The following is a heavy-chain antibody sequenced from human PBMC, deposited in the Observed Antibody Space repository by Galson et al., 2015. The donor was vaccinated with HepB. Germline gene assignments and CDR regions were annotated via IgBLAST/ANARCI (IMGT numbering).Heavy chain of an antibody. CDR2: ITPSGEST. CDR3: ATEGGAFGVIAPVDC. CDR1: KYSFTTSS. D-gene: IGHD3-3*01. Sequence: SVKVSCKAAKYSFTTSSINWVRQAPGQGLEWMGVITPSGESTTYAQKFQGRLIMTSDTSTNTVYMELSSLTDEDTAVYYCATEGGAFGVIAPVDCWGQGALVTVSS. J-gene: IGHJ4*02. V-gene: IGHV1-46*01.